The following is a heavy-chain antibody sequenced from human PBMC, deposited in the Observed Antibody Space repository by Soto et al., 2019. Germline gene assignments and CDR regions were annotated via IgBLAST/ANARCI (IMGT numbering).Heavy chain of an antibody. J-gene: IGHJ4*02. D-gene: IGHD2-2*01. CDR3: ARAITVIVVASDY. CDR1: GGSISSGGYY. V-gene: IGHV4-31*03. Sequence: PSETLSLTCTVSGGSISSGGYYWSWIRQHPGKGLEWIGYIYYSGSTYYNPSLKSRVTISVDTSKNQFSLKLSSVTAADTAVYYCARAITVIVVASDYWGQGTQVTVSS. CDR2: IYYSGST.